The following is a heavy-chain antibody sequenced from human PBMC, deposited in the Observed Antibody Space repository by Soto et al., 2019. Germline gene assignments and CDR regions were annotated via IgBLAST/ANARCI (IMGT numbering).Heavy chain of an antibody. Sequence: QVQLVQSGAEVKKPGSSVKVSCKASGGTFSSYAISWVRQAPGQGLEWMGGIIPIFGTANYAQKFQGRVTITXXDXTXXADMELSSLRSEDTAVYYCARDRENSGWYEGGMDVWGQGTTVTVSS. V-gene: IGHV1-69*05. CDR1: GGTFSSYA. D-gene: IGHD6-19*01. CDR3: ARDRENSGWYEGGMDV. CDR2: IIPIFGTA. J-gene: IGHJ6*02.